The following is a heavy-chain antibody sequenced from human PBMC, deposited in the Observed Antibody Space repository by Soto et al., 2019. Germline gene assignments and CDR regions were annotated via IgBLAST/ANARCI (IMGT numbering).Heavy chain of an antibody. D-gene: IGHD4-17*01. CDR1: GCTFTSYA. Sequence: QVQLVQSGAEVKKPGSSVKVSCRASGCTFTSYAFSWVRQAPGQGLEWMGGIIPIFDTTSYAQKFKGRVTITADESTSTDYMELSSRRSGETAVYYCAGCPYGDYDFGSLDYWGQGTLVTVSS. CDR3: AGCPYGDYDFGSLDY. V-gene: IGHV1-69*01. J-gene: IGHJ4*02. CDR2: IIPIFDTT.